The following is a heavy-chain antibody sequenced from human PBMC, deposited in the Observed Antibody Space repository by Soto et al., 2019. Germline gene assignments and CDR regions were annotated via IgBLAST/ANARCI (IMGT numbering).Heavy chain of an antibody. Sequence: QVQLQQWGAGLLKPSETLSLTCAVYGGSFSGYYWSWVRQPPGKGLEWIGEINHSGSTNYNPSLNSRVTMSVDTSKNQFSLKLSSVTAADTAVYYCARTSRFDSWGQGTLVTVSS. CDR3: ARTSRFDS. CDR2: INHSGST. J-gene: IGHJ4*02. CDR1: GGSFSGYY. D-gene: IGHD6-6*01. V-gene: IGHV4-34*01.